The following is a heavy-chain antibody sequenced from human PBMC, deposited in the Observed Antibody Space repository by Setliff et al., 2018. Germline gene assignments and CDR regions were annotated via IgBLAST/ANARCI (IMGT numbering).Heavy chain of an antibody. Sequence: SETLSLTCNVFGESFDTYYWSWIRQPPGKGLEWFGEINQSGGGDYNPSFKGRVTISVDTSKKQFSLTLRYVTAADTALYYCRQAVVGRDVFDVWGQGTGGTVS. V-gene: IGHV4-34*01. CDR3: RQAVVGRDVFDV. J-gene: IGHJ3*01. D-gene: IGHD1-1*01. CDR2: INQSGGG. CDR1: GESFDTYY.